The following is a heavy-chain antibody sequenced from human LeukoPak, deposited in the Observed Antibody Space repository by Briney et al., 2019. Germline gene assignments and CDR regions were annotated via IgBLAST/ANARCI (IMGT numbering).Heavy chain of an antibody. V-gene: IGHV5-51*01. J-gene: IGHJ6*03. CDR1: GFNFNTAW. Sequence: GGSLRLSCAASGFNFNTAWMSWVRQMPGKGLEWMGIIYPGDSDTRYSPSFQGQVTISADKSISTAYLQWSSLKASDTAMYYCARNGHYYYMDVWGKGTTVTVSS. D-gene: IGHD2-8*01. CDR3: ARNGHYYYMDV. CDR2: IYPGDSDT.